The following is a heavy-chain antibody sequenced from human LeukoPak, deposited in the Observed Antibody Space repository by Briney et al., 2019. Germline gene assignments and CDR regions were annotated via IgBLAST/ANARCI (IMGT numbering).Heavy chain of an antibody. V-gene: IGHV3-21*01. CDR2: ISSSSSYI. CDR3: ARSLAYCGGDCYLGAFDI. D-gene: IGHD2-21*02. Sequence: PGGSLRLSCAASGFRFRSYAMSWVRQAPGKGLEWVSSISSSSSYIYYADSVKGRFTISRDNAKNSLYLQMNSLRAEDTAVYYCARSLAYCGGDCYLGAFDIWGQGTMVTVSS. J-gene: IGHJ3*02. CDR1: GFRFRSYA.